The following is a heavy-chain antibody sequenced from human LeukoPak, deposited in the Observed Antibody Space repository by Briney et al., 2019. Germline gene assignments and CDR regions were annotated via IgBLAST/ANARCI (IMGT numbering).Heavy chain of an antibody. J-gene: IGHJ4*02. CDR3: ASDIPYEVSFGGLTVMGSFVLDY. Sequence: ASVKVSCKVSGYTFTSYGISWVRQAPGQGLEWMGWISAYNGNTNYAQKFQGRVTMTRDTSTTTVYMELSGLRSEDTAVYYCASDIPYEVSFGGLTVMGSFVLDYWGQGTLVTVSS. D-gene: IGHD3-16*02. V-gene: IGHV1-18*01. CDR1: GYTFTSYG. CDR2: ISAYNGNT.